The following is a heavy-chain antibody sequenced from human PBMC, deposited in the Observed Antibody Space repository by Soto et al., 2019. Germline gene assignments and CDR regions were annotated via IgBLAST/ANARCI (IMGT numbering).Heavy chain of an antibody. Sequence: SETLSLTCTVSGDSVSSNSYFWNWIRQPPGKGLEWIGYIYHSGSTNYNPSLTSRVTISVDTSKNQFSLKLSSVTAADTAVYYCARHRYSYGVYYFDYWGQGTLVTVSS. CDR2: IYHSGST. V-gene: IGHV4-61*01. D-gene: IGHD5-18*01. J-gene: IGHJ4*02. CDR1: GDSVSSNSYF. CDR3: ARHRYSYGVYYFDY.